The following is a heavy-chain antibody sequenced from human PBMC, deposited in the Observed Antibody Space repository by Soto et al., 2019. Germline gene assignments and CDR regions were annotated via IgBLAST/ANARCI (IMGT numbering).Heavy chain of an antibody. CDR2: MNPNSGNT. D-gene: IGHD6-13*01. V-gene: IGHV1-8*01. J-gene: IGHJ5*02. Sequence: QVQLVQSGAEVKKPGASVKVSCKASGYTFTSYDINWVRQATGQGLEWMGWMNPNSGNTGYAQKFQGRVTMTRNTXXXXXXXELXXLXSXDTXVYYCARERSAAGTGWFDPWGQGTLVTVSS. CDR3: ARERSAAGTGWFDP. CDR1: GYTFTSYD.